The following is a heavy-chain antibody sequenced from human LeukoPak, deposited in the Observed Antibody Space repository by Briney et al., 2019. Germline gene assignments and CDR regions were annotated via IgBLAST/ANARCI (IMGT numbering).Heavy chain of an antibody. CDR2: ISGSGGST. V-gene: IGHV3-23*01. Sequence: GGYLRLSCAASGFIFTNYFMSWVRQAPGKGLEWVSTISGSGGSTYYADSVKGRFTISRDNSKNTLYLQMNSLRAEDTAVYYCAKDKSVRYSGSFTYGDYFDYWGQGTLVTVSS. J-gene: IGHJ4*02. D-gene: IGHD1-26*01. CDR1: GFIFTNYF. CDR3: AKDKSVRYSGSFTYGDYFDY.